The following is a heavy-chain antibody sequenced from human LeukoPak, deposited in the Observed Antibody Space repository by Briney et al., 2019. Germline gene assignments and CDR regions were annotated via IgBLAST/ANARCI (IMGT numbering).Heavy chain of an antibody. CDR2: INHSGST. Sequence: SETLSLTCAVYGGSFSGYYWSWIRQPPGKGLEWIGEINHSGSTNYNPSLKSRATMSVDTSKNQFSLKLSSVTAADTAVYYCARGYYYDSSGYLSAFDIWGQGTMVTVSS. J-gene: IGHJ3*02. V-gene: IGHV4-34*01. CDR1: GGSFSGYY. CDR3: ARGYYYDSSGYLSAFDI. D-gene: IGHD3-22*01.